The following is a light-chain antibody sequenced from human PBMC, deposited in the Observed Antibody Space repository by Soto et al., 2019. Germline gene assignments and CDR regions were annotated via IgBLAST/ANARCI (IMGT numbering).Light chain of an antibody. CDR3: LQYHSFALT. CDR2: KAS. Sequence: DIQMTQSPSTLSASVGDRVAITCRASQSIDDWLAWHQQTPGKAPKLLIYKASTLESGVPPRFSGSGSGTEFTLTINSLQPDDFATYYCLQYHSFALTFGGGTTVEI. J-gene: IGKJ4*01. V-gene: IGKV1-5*03. CDR1: QSIDDW.